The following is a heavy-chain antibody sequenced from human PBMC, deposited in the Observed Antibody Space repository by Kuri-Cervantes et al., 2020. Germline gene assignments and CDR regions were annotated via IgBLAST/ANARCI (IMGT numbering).Heavy chain of an antibody. CDR1: GYTFTGYG. V-gene: IGHV1-18*01. J-gene: IGHJ3*02. CDR2: ISAYNGDT. CDR3: ARDLCSGGSCYDRAFDI. Sequence: ASAKVSCKASGYTFTGYGISWVRQAPGQGLEWMGWISAYNGDTNYAQKLQGRVTMTTDTSTSTAYMELRSLRSDDTAVYYCARDLCSGGSCYDRAFDIWGEGTMVTVSS. D-gene: IGHD2-15*01.